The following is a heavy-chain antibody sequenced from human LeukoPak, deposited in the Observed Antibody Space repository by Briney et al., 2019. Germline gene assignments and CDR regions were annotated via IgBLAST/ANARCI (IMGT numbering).Heavy chain of an antibody. J-gene: IGHJ4*02. V-gene: IGHV4-39*01. Sequence: SETLSLTCTVSGGSISSSSYYWGWIRQPPGKGLEWIGSIYYSGSTYYNPSLKSRVTISVDTSKNQCSLKLSSVTAADTAVYYCASSDTANHTPFDYWGQGTLVTVSS. CDR3: ASSDTANHTPFDY. CDR1: GGSISSSSYY. CDR2: IYYSGST. D-gene: IGHD5-18*01.